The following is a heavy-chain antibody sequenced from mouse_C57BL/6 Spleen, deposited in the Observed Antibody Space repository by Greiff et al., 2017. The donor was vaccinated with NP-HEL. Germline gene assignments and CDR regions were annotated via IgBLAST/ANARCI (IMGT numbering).Heavy chain of an antibody. V-gene: IGHV1-15*01. Sequence: VQLQESGAELVRPGASVTLSCKASGYTFTDYEMHWVKQTPVHGLEWIGAIDPETGGTAYNQKFKGKAILTADKSSSTAYMELRSLTSEDSAVYYCTRPVVRDAMDYWGQGTSVTVSS. D-gene: IGHD1-1*01. J-gene: IGHJ4*01. CDR2: IDPETGGT. CDR3: TRPVVRDAMDY. CDR1: GYTFTDYE.